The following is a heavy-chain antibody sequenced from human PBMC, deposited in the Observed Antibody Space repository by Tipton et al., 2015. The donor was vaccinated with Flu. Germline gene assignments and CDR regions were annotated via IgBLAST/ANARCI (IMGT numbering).Heavy chain of an antibody. V-gene: IGHV1-2*06. J-gene: IGHJ5*02. D-gene: IGHD3-16*02. CDR3: ARDQYRYASRSYLPHWFDP. Sequence: QVQLVQSGAEAKNPGASVKVSCKASGYTFTDYYINWVRQAPGQGLEWMGRINPDSGGTNYAQKFQGRVTMTRDTSINTAYMEMSRLTSDDTAVYYCARDQYRYASRSYLPHWFDPWGQGTLVTVSS. CDR1: GYTFTDYY. CDR2: INPDSGGT.